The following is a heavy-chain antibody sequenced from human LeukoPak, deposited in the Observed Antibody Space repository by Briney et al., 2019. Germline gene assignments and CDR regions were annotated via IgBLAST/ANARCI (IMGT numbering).Heavy chain of an antibody. CDR3: AKDSYGSSWAYYYMDV. D-gene: IGHD6-13*01. CDR2: ISSSGSFI. V-gene: IGHV3-11*04. CDR1: GFTFSDYY. Sequence: GSLRLSCAASGFTFSDYYMSWIRQAPGKGLEWVSYISSSGSFIYYADTVGGRFTISRDNSKNTLYLQMNSLRPEDTALYYCAKDSYGSSWAYYYMDVWGTGTTVTISS. J-gene: IGHJ6*03.